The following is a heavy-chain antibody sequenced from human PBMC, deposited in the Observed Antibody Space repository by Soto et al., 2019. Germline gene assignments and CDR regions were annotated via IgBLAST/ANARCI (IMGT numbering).Heavy chain of an antibody. V-gene: IGHV3-23*01. CDR2: ISGSGGST. J-gene: IGHJ3*02. CDR3: AKDLWSAVAGYSPAFDI. CDR1: GFTFSSYA. D-gene: IGHD6-19*01. Sequence: GGSLRLSCAASGFTFSSYAMSWVRQAPGKGLEWVSAISGSGGSTYYADSVKGRFTISRDNSKNTLYLQMNSLRAEDTAVYYCAKDLWSAVAGYSPAFDIWGQGTMVTVSS.